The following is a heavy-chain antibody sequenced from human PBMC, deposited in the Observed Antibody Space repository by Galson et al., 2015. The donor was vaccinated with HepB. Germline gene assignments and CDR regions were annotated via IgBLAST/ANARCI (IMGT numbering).Heavy chain of an antibody. CDR2: ITPSGDNT. CDR1: GFTFSYYA. D-gene: IGHD6-19*01. J-gene: IGHJ4*02. CDR3: GKVFPEKTDGWYRQALYYFDS. Sequence: SLRLSCAASGFTFSYYAMAWVRQAPGKGLEWISAITPSGDNTYSADSMKGRFFISRDNSQNTLFLQMNSLRADDTAIYFCGKVFPEKTDGWYRQALYYFDSWGQGTRVTVSS. V-gene: IGHV3-23*01.